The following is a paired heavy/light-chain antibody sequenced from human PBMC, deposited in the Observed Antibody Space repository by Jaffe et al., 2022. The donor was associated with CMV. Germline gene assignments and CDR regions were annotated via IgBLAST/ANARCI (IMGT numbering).Light chain of an antibody. CDR3: MQGIHLPPMYT. CDR1: QSLLHSDGKTY. J-gene: IGKJ2*01. Sequence: DIVMTQTPLSLSVTPGQPASISCKSSQSLLHSDGKTYLYWYLQKPGQSPQLLIYEVSSRFSGVPDRFSGSGSGTDFTLKISRVEAEDVGVYYCMQGIHLPPMYTFGQGTKLEIK. V-gene: IGKV2-29*02. CDR2: EVS.
Heavy chain of an antibody. CDR3: ARGRGWNYDILTGYYNVTLGGFDP. CDR2: IYYSGST. CDR1: GGSISSYY. D-gene: IGHD3-9*01. V-gene: IGHV4-59*01. Sequence: QVQLQESGPGLVKPSETLSLTCTVSGGSISSYYWSWIRQPPGKGLEWIGYIYYSGSTNYNPSLKSRVTISVDTSKNQFSLKLSSVTAADTAVYYCARGRGWNYDILTGYYNVTLGGFDPWGQGTLVTVSS. J-gene: IGHJ5*02.